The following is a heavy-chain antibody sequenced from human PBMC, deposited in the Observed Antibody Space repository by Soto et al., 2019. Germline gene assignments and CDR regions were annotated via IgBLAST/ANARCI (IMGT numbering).Heavy chain of an antibody. V-gene: IGHV4-61*08. J-gene: IGHJ4*02. CDR3: ARSVSPTAMVWFDY. CDR1: GGSITSGGYY. D-gene: IGHD5-18*01. Sequence: PSETLSLTCTVSGGSITSGGYYWSWIRQHPGKGLEWIGYIYYSGSTNYNPSLKSRVTISVDTSKIQFSLKLSSVTAADTAVYYCARSVSPTAMVWFDYWGQGTLVTVSS. CDR2: IYYSGST.